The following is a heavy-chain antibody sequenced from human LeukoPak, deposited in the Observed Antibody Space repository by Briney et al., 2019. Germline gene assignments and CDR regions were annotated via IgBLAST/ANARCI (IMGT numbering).Heavy chain of an antibody. CDR2: IYYSGST. D-gene: IGHD6-13*01. Sequence: SETLSLTCTVSGGSISSSSYYWGWIRQPPGKGLEWIGSIYYSGSTYYNPSLKSRVTISVDTSKNQFSLKLSSVTAADTAVYYCVFGRIAAAPSTGGQGPLVTVPS. V-gene: IGHV4-39*01. J-gene: IGHJ4*02. CDR1: GGSISSSSYY. CDR3: VFGRIAAAPST.